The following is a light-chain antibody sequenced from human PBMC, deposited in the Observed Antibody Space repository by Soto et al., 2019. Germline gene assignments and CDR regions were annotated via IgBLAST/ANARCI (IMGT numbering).Light chain of an antibody. CDR2: GAS. CDR1: QSVSSSY. V-gene: IGKV3-20*01. J-gene: IGKJ3*01. CDR3: QQYGSSPPIFT. Sequence: EIVLTQSPGTLSLSPGERATLSCRASQSVSSSYLAWYQQKPGQAPRPLIYGASSRATGIPDRFSGSGSGTDFTLTISRLEPESFAVYYCQQYGSSPPIFTFGPGTKVDIK.